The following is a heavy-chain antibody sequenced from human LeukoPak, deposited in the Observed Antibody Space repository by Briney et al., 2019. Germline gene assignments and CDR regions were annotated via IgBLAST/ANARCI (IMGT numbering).Heavy chain of an antibody. J-gene: IGHJ6*02. Sequence: GGSLRLSCAASGFTFSSYSMNWVRQAPGKGLEWVSAISGSGGSTYYADSVKGRFTISRDNSKNTLYLQMNSLRAEDTAVYYCAKDPGYSSGWSSRYYYGMDVWGQGTTVTVSS. CDR3: AKDPGYSSGWSSRYYYGMDV. D-gene: IGHD6-19*01. V-gene: IGHV3-23*01. CDR2: ISGSGGST. CDR1: GFTFSSYS.